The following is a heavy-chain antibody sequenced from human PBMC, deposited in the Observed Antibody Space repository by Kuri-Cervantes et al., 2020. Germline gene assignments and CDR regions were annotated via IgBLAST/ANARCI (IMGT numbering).Heavy chain of an antibody. CDR1: GYTFTSYY. V-gene: IGHV1-46*01. CDR3: ARDPLSHYYDSSGQSHGLGMDV. Sequence: ASVKVSCKASGYTFTSYYMHWVRQAPGQGLEWMGIINPSGGSTSYAQKFQGRVTMTTDTSTSTAYMELRSLRSDDTAVYYCARDPLSHYYDSSGQSHGLGMDVWGQGTTVTVSS. CDR2: INPSGGST. D-gene: IGHD3-22*01. J-gene: IGHJ6*02.